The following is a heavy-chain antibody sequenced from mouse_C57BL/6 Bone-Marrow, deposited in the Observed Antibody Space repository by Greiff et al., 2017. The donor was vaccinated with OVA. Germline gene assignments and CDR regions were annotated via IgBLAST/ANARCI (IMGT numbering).Heavy chain of an antibody. CDR1: GYSITSGYY. D-gene: IGHD5-5*01. CDR3: ARELPY. CDR2: ISYDGSN. V-gene: IGHV3-6*01. Sequence: EVKLMESGPGLVKPSQSLSLTCSVTGYSITSGYYWNWIRQFPGNKLEWMGYISYDGSNNYNPSLKNRISITRDTSKNQFFLKLNSVTTEDTATYYCARELPYWGQGTLVTVSA. J-gene: IGHJ3*01.